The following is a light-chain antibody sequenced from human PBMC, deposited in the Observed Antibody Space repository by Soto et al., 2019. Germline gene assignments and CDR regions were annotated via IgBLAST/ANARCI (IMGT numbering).Light chain of an antibody. CDR2: GAS. V-gene: IGKV3-20*01. CDR3: QQYNSYS. J-gene: IGKJ1*01. Sequence: EIVLTQSPGTLSLSPGERATLSCRASQSVSSNYLAWYQQKPGRAPRLLIYGASSRDTGIPERFSGSGSGTEFPLTIRRLQADDFATYYCQQYNSYSFGQGTKVDIK. CDR1: QSVSSNY.